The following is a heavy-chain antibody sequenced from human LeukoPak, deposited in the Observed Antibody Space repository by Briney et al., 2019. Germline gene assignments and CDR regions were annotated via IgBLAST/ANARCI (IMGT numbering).Heavy chain of an antibody. Sequence: SETLSLTCTVSGGSISSYYWSWIRQPPGKGLEWIGYIYYSGSTNYNPSLKSRVTISVDTSKNQFSRKLSSVTAADTAVYYCARVSGVRGSGIDYWGQGTLVTVSS. CDR2: IYYSGST. D-gene: IGHD3-10*01. CDR3: ARVSGVRGSGIDY. CDR1: GGSISSYY. V-gene: IGHV4-59*01. J-gene: IGHJ4*02.